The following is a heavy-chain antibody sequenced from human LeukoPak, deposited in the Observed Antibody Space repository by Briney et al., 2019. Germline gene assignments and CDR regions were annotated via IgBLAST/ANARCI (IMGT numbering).Heavy chain of an antibody. CDR1: GFTFSSYA. J-gene: IGHJ4*02. V-gene: IGHV3-30*02. D-gene: IGHD2-2*01. CDR2: IRYDGSNK. Sequence: QPEGSLRLSCAASGFTFSSYAMHWVRQAPGKGLEWVAFIRYDGSNKYYADSVKGRFTISRDNSKNTLYLQMNSLRAEDTAVYYCAKDRGALWEPAALDYWGQGTLVTVSS. CDR3: AKDRGALWEPAALDY.